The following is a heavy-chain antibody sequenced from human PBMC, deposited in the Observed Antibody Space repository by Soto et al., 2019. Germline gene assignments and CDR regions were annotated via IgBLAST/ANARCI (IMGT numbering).Heavy chain of an antibody. CDR3: TKHLGNGSPDY. Sequence: GGSLRLSCAASGFTFSNAWMTWVRQAPGKGLEWVGRIRSKTDGGTADFAAPVKGRFTTSRDDSKNTLYLEMNSLRAEDTAVFYCTKHLGNGSPDYWGQGTLVTVSS. J-gene: IGHJ4*02. V-gene: IGHV3-15*01. CDR1: GFTFSNAW. CDR2: IRSKTDGGTA. D-gene: IGHD2-8*01.